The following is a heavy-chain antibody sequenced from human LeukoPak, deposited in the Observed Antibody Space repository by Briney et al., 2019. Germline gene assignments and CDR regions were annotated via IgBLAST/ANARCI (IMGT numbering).Heavy chain of an antibody. CDR3: ATAVDATCSSGGSCYSKWFDY. V-gene: IGHV3-7*01. CDR2: IKQDGSEK. J-gene: IGHJ4*02. Sequence: GGSLRLSCAASGFTFSSYWMSWVRQAPGKGLEWVANIKQDGSEKYYVDSVKGRFTISRDNAKNSLYLQMKSLRAEDTAVYYCATAVDATCSSGGSCYSKWFDYWGQGTLVTVSS. D-gene: IGHD2-15*01. CDR1: GFTFSSYW.